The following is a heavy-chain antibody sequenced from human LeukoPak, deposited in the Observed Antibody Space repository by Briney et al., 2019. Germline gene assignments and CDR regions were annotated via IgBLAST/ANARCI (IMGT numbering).Heavy chain of an antibody. V-gene: IGHV4-31*03. CDR2: IYYSGST. Sequence: SETLSLTCTVSGVSISSGGYYWSWIRQHPGKGLEWVGYIYYSGSTYYNPSLKSRVTISVDTSKNQFSLKLSSVTAADTAVYYCAWAGMVRGVLFDYWGQGTLVTVSS. CDR1: GVSISSGGYY. D-gene: IGHD3-10*01. CDR3: AWAGMVRGVLFDY. J-gene: IGHJ4*02.